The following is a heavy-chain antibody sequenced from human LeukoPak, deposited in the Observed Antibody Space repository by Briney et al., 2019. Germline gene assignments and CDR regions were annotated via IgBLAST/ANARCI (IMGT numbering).Heavy chain of an antibody. D-gene: IGHD3-10*01. Sequence: PGGSLRLSCAASGFTFSTYDMHWVRQATGNGLEWVSTIDTAGDTFYPGSVKGRFTISRENAKNSLYLQMNSLRAGDTAVYYCARGRYGSGSHFDYWGQGTLVTVSS. V-gene: IGHV3-13*04. CDR1: GFTFSTYD. CDR3: ARGRYGSGSHFDY. J-gene: IGHJ4*02. CDR2: IDTAGDT.